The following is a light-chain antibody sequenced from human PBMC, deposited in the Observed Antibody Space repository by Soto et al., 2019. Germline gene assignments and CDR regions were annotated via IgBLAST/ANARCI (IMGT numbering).Light chain of an antibody. Sequence: EIVLTQSAGTRSLSPGERATVSCWASESISSGHLAWFQQRLGQAPMLLIYGTFIRATGIPERFSGSGSGTDFTLTISRMEPEDFAVSFCQHYVSALTCGGGTLVEI. CDR2: GTF. V-gene: IGKV3-20*01. CDR3: QHYVSALT. CDR1: ESISSGH. J-gene: IGKJ4*01.